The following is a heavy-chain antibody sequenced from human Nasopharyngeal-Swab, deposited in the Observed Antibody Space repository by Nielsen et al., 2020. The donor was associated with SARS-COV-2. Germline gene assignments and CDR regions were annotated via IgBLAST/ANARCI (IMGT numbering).Heavy chain of an antibody. Sequence: GESLKISCAASGFTFSSYSMNWVRQAPGKGLEWVANIKQDGSEKYYVDSVKGRFTISRDNAKNSLYLQMNSLRAEDTAVYYCAREEITMVRGVIILDWFDPWGQGTLVTVSS. V-gene: IGHV3-7*01. CDR1: GFTFSSYS. CDR2: IKQDGSEK. J-gene: IGHJ5*02. CDR3: AREEITMVRGVIILDWFDP. D-gene: IGHD3-10*01.